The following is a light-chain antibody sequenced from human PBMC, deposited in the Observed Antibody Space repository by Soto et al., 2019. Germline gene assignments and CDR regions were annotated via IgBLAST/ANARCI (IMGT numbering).Light chain of an antibody. Sequence: VLTQSPARLSLSPGERATLSCRAGQSVSDYLAWYQQKPGQPPRILFFDASNRATGVPDRFSAGGSGTDFTLIISSLEPEDSAVYYCQQRVNWPPTFGGGTKVEI. CDR3: QQRVNWPPT. CDR2: DAS. V-gene: IGKV3-11*01. CDR1: QSVSDY. J-gene: IGKJ4*01.